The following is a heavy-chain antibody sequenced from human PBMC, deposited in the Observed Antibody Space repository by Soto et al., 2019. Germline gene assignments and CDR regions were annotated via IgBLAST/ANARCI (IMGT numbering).Heavy chain of an antibody. J-gene: IGHJ5*02. Sequence: ASVKVSCKTSGGTISNYAISWVRQAPGQGLEWMGGIIPLFGTTNYAQKFQGRVTITADESTRTAYMELSSLRSEDTAVYYCARGGFWSGYYSWFDPWGQGTLVTVSS. V-gene: IGHV1-69*13. CDR3: ARGGFWSGYYSWFDP. CDR1: GGTISNYA. CDR2: IIPLFGTT. D-gene: IGHD3-3*01.